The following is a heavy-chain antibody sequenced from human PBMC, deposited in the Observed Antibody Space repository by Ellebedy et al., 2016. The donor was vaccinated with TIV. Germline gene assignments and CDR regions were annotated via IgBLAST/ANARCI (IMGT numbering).Heavy chain of an antibody. Sequence: SVKVSXXASGGTFSSYAISWVRQAPGQGLEWMGGIIPIFGTANYAQKFQGRVTITADESTSTAYMELSSLRSEDTAVYYCARDGELLWFGEAYYGMDVWGQGTTVTVSS. J-gene: IGHJ6*02. CDR2: IIPIFGTA. CDR1: GGTFSSYA. V-gene: IGHV1-69*13. D-gene: IGHD3-10*01. CDR3: ARDGELLWFGEAYYGMDV.